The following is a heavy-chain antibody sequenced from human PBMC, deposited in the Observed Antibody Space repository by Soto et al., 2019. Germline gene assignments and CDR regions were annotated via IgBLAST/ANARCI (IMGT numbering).Heavy chain of an antibody. J-gene: IGHJ4*02. Sequence: SETLSLTCTVSGGSISSSSYYWGWIRQPPGKGLEWIGSIYYSGSTYYNPSLRSRVTISVDTSKNQFSLKLSSVTAADTAVYYCASIGDYYAYDYWGQGTLVTVSS. V-gene: IGHV4-39*01. CDR3: ASIGDYYAYDY. D-gene: IGHD4-17*01. CDR1: GGSISSSSYY. CDR2: IYYSGST.